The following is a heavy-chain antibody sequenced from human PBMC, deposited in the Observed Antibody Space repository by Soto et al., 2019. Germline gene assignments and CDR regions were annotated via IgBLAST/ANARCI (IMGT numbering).Heavy chain of an antibody. V-gene: IGHV1-46*01. CDR2: INPRTGKT. J-gene: IGHJ4*02. CDR1: GYTFTTYY. CDR3: ARASMMGPTTLVDY. D-gene: IGHD1-26*01. Sequence: QVQLVQSGAEVKNPGASVKVSCKTFGYTFTTYYIHWVRQGPGQGLEWKGIINPRTGKTPYGQKFQGRVTVTRDTSTSTVYMELSSLTSDDTAVYYCARASMMGPTTLVDYWGQGTLVTVSS.